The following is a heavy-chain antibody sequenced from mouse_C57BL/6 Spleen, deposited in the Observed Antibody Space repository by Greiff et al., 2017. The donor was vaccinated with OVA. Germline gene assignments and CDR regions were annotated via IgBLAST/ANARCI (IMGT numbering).Heavy chain of an antibody. D-gene: IGHD2-1*01. V-gene: IGHV1-78*01. CDR2: IYPRDGST. Sequence: VKLQESDAELVKPGASVKISCKVSGYTFTDHTIHWMKQRPEQGLEWIGYIYPRDGSTKYNEKFKGKATLTADKSSSTAYMQLNSLTSEDSAVYVCSRGRIGNFYYFDYWGQGTTLTVSS. CDR1: GYTFTDHT. J-gene: IGHJ2*01. CDR3: SRGRIGNFYYFDY.